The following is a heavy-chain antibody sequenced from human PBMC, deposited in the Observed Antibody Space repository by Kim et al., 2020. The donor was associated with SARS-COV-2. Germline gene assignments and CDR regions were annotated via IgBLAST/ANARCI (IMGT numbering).Heavy chain of an antibody. V-gene: IGHV3-21*01. J-gene: IGHJ4*02. CDR1: GFTFSSYT. CDR2: ISSSSSYI. D-gene: IGHD2-15*01. Sequence: GGSLRLSCAASGFTFSSYTMNWVRQAPGKGLEWVSSISSSSSYIFYADSVKGRFTISRDNAKNSLNLQMNSLRAEDTAVYYCARDRGYSKAYFYYWGQRNLVTVSS. CDR3: ARDRGYSKAYFYY.